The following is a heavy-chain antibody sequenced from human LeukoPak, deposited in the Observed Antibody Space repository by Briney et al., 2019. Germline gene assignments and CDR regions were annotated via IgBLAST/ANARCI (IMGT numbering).Heavy chain of an antibody. CDR3: ARGLWIRSQGEKYYFDY. J-gene: IGHJ4*02. Sequence: ASVKVSCKASGYTFTGYYIHWVRQAPGQGLEWMGWINPNSGGTNYAQQFQGRVTMTRDTSISTAYMELSRLRSDDTAVYYCARGLWIRSQGEKYYFDYWGQGTLVTVSS. CDR1: GYTFTGYY. V-gene: IGHV1-2*02. D-gene: IGHD3-3*01. CDR2: INPNSGGT.